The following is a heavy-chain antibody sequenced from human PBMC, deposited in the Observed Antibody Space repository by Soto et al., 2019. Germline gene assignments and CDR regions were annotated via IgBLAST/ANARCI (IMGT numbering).Heavy chain of an antibody. D-gene: IGHD5-12*01. Sequence: GASVKVSCKASGYTFTSYAMHWVRQAPGQRLEWMGWINAGNGNTKYSQKFQGRVTITRDTSASTAYMELSSLRSEDAAVYYCARDLYSGYDRVAWYLDYWGQGTLVTVSS. CDR2: INAGNGNT. CDR1: GYTFTSYA. CDR3: ARDLYSGYDRVAWYLDY. V-gene: IGHV1-3*01. J-gene: IGHJ4*02.